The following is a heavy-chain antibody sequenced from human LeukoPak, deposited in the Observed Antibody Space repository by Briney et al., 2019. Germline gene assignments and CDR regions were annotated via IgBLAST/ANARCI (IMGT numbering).Heavy chain of an antibody. Sequence: ASVKVSCKASGYTFTGYYMRWVRQAPGQGLEWMGRINPNSGGTNYAQKFQGRVTMTRDTSISTAYTELSRLRSDDTAVYYCARVSGYDRVFDYWGQGTLVTVSS. CDR3: ARVSGYDRVFDY. J-gene: IGHJ4*02. CDR1: GYTFTGYY. D-gene: IGHD5-12*01. V-gene: IGHV1-2*06. CDR2: INPNSGGT.